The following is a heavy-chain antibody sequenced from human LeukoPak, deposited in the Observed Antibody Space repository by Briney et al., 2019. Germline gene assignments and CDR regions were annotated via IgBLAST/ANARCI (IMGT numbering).Heavy chain of an antibody. V-gene: IGHV1-2*02. CDR3: AREIWSYYYGSGNNDAFDI. D-gene: IGHD3-10*01. CDR1: GYTFTGYY. J-gene: IGHJ3*02. CDR2: INPNSGGT. Sequence: ASVKVSCKASGYTFTGYYMHWVRQAPGRGLEGMGWINPNSGGTNYAQKFQGRVTMTRDTSISTAYMEMSRLRSDDTAVYYCAREIWSYYYGSGNNDAFDIWGQGTMVTVSS.